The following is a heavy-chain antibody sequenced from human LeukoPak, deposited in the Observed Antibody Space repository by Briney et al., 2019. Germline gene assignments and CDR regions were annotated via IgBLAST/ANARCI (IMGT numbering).Heavy chain of an antibody. CDR2: IRSKANNYVT. CDR3: ATDPDEKQLMFDY. CDR1: GFTFSGSG. J-gene: IGHJ4*02. Sequence: GGSLRLSCAASGFTFSGSGIHWVRQASGKGLEWVGRIRSKANNYVTAYAASVKGRFTISRNDSKNTAYLQMNSLKTEDTAVYYCATDPDEKQLMFDYWGQGTLVTVSS. D-gene: IGHD3-16*01. V-gene: IGHV3-73*01.